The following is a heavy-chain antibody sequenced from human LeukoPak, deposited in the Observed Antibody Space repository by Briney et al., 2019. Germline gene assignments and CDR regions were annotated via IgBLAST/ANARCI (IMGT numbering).Heavy chain of an antibody. CDR3: TSDTDYGDYIGY. D-gene: IGHD4-17*01. V-gene: IGHV3-15*01. J-gene: IGHJ4*02. CDR2: IKSKTDGGTT. CDR1: GFTFSNAW. Sequence: GGSLRLSCAASGFTFSNAWMSWVRQAPGKGLEWVGRIKSKTDGGTTDYAAPVKGRFTISRDDSKNTLYLQMNSLKTEDTAVYYCTSDTDYGDYIGYWGQGTLVTVSS.